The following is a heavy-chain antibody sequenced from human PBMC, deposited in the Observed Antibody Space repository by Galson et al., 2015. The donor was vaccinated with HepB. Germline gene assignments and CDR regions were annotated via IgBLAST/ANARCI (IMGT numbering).Heavy chain of an antibody. V-gene: IGHV4-61*01. D-gene: IGHD3-16*01. CDR1: GSLSSGSFY. CDR2: VYYSGTT. J-gene: IGHJ4*02. Sequence: ETLSLTCSVSGSLSSGSFYWSWIRQTPGKGLEWIGSVYYSGTTKYNPSLKSRVTISIDTSKNQFSLTLTSLTAADTAVYYCARGVLRELWGFDFWGQGTLVTVSS. CDR3: ARGVLRELWGFDF.